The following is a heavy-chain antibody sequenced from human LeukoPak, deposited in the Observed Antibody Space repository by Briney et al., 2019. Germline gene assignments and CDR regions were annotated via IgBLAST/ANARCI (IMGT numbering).Heavy chain of an antibody. CDR3: ARLSYYGSGSYTSWFDP. CDR2: IYYSGST. D-gene: IGHD3-10*01. J-gene: IGHJ5*02. V-gene: IGHV4-59*08. Sequence: PSETLSLTCTVSGGSISSYYWSWLRQPPGKGLEWIGYIYYSGSTNYNPSLKSRVTISVDTSKNQFSLKLSSVTAADTAVYYCARLSYYGSGSYTSWFDPWGQGTLVTVSS. CDR1: GGSISSYY.